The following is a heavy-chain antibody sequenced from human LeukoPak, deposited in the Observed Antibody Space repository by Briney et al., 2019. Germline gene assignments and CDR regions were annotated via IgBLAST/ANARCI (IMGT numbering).Heavy chain of an antibody. V-gene: IGHV4-38-2*02. D-gene: IGHD3-9*01. J-gene: IGHJ5*02. CDR1: GYSISSGYY. CDR2: IYHSGRT. Sequence: SETLSLTCTVSGYSISSGYYWGWLRPPPGKGLEWIGSIYHSGRTFYNPSLKSRVTISVDTSKNQFSLKLSSVTAADTAVYYCARVYKVRDIDGFDPWGQGTLVTVSS. CDR3: ARVYKVRDIDGFDP.